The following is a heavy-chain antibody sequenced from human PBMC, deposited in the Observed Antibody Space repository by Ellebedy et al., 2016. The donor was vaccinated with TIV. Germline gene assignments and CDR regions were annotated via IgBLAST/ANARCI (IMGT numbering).Heavy chain of an antibody. V-gene: IGHV4-4*02. CDR2: IYQSGST. Sequence: MPSETLSLTCAVSGDSISSSNWWNWVRQTPGKGLEWIGEIYQSGSTNYNPSLKSRVTISVDKSKNQFSLRLTSVTAADTAVYYCARLRHYGGDSVWFFDLWGRGTLVTVSS. CDR3: ARLRHYGGDSVWFFDL. J-gene: IGHJ2*01. CDR1: GDSISSSNW. D-gene: IGHD4-23*01.